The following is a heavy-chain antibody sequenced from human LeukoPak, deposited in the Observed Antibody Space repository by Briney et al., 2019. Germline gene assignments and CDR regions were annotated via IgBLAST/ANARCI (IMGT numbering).Heavy chain of an antibody. Sequence: ASVKVSCKASGYTFTDYYMHWVRQAPGQGFEWMGWINPNDGDTNYAQKVQGRVTMTRDTSISTAHMEVSRLRSDDTAVYYCARANFLYCSSSTCLFDYRGQGTLVTVSS. D-gene: IGHD2-2*01. CDR2: INPNDGDT. J-gene: IGHJ4*02. CDR1: GYTFTDYY. CDR3: ARANFLYCSSSTCLFDY. V-gene: IGHV1-2*02.